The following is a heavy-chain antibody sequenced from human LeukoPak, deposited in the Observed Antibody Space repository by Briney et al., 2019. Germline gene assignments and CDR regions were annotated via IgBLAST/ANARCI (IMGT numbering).Heavy chain of an antibody. CDR2: ICYTGST. V-gene: IGHV4-39*01. CDR3: ARRRQASGNSCY. Sequence: SETLSLTCTVCGGSVRSTIHYWGWIRQPPGKGLEWIGNICYTGSTYYNPSLKSRVTISIDTSKNQFSLKLSSVTAADTSVYYCARRRQASGNSCYWGHGTLVTVSS. D-gene: IGHD3-10*01. J-gene: IGHJ4*01. CDR1: GGSVRSTIHY.